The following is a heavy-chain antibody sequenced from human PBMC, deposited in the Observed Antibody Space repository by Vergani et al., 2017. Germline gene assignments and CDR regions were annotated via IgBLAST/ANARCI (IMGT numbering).Heavy chain of an antibody. CDR3: ARHRGWGLVVVAATPWYYYYGMDV. J-gene: IGHJ6*02. D-gene: IGHD2-15*01. V-gene: IGHV5-51*01. Sequence: EVQLVQSGAEVKKPGESLKISCKGSGYSFTSYWIGWVRQMPGKGLELMGIIYPGDSDTRYSPSFQGQVTISADKSISTAYLQWSSLKASDTAMYYCARHRGWGLVVVAATPWYYYYGMDVWGQGTTVTVSS. CDR1: GYSFTSYW. CDR2: IYPGDSDT.